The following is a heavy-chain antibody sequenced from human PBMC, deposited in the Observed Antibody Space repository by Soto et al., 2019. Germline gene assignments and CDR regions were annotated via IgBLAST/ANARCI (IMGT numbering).Heavy chain of an antibody. CDR3: SRGRRTAVTIDY. J-gene: IGHJ4*02. CDR2: INHSGST. CDR1: GGSFSGYY. Sequence: QVQLQQWGAGLLKPSETLSLPCAVYGGSFSGYYWGWIRQPPGKGLEWIGEINHSGSTNYNPSLKSRVTISVDTSKNQFSLKLSSVTAADTAVYYCSRGRRTAVTIDYWGQGTLVTVSS. D-gene: IGHD4-17*01. V-gene: IGHV4-34*01.